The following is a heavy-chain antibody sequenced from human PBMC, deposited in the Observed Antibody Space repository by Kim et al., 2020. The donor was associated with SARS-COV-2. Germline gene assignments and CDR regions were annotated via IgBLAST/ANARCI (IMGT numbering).Heavy chain of an antibody. Sequence: SETLSLTCTVSGGSLSSGGYYSSWIRQHPGKGLEWSGYINYSGSTYYNSSPKSRVTISVDTSKNQFSLKLSSVTAAATIAYYCAGSGVPPYYYNYGMDV. CDR2: INYSGST. CDR3: AGSGVPPYYYNYGMDV. J-gene: IGHJ6*01. D-gene: IGHD3-16*01. CDR1: GGSLSSGGYY. V-gene: IGHV4-31*03.